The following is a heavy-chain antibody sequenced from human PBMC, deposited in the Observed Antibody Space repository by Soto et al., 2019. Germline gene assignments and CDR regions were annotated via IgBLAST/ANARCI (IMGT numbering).Heavy chain of an antibody. J-gene: IGHJ4*02. CDR2: ISGNGGTT. D-gene: IGHD6-19*01. CDR3: AKDRGGFTSGWEFFDF. V-gene: IGHV3-23*01. CDR1: GVAFSFYS. Sequence: EVVLLESGGGLVQPGGSLRLSCEVSGVAFSFYSMSWVRQAPGKGLEWVASISGNGGTTYYAASGKGRFTFSRDNSKNTVYLQINSLRGEDTAVYYCAKDRGGFTSGWEFFDFWGQGTLVTVSS.